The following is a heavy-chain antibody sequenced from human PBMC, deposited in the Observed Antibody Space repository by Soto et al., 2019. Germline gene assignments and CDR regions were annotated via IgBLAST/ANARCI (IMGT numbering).Heavy chain of an antibody. Sequence: KPSETLSLTCSVSGGSISSYYWSWIRQPAGKGLEWIGRIQGSGNTNYNPSLKSRVTMSGDTSKNQFSLKLSSVTAADTAVYYCERSGGSFNFDYWGQGTLVTVSS. CDR3: ERSGGSFNFDY. D-gene: IGHD1-26*01. CDR1: GGSISSYY. V-gene: IGHV4-4*07. CDR2: IQGSGNT. J-gene: IGHJ4*02.